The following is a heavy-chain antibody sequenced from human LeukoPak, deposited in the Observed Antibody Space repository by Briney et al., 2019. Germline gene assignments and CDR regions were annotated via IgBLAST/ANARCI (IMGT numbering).Heavy chain of an antibody. CDR2: INSKGDNI. CDR3: AKASSTSPDYYFDY. CDR1: GFTFSDHF. D-gene: IGHD2-2*01. V-gene: IGHV3-11*01. J-gene: IGHJ4*02. Sequence: GGSLRLSCVGSGFTFSDHFMSWIRQVPGKEPEWLSYINSKGDNILYRDSVKGRFTISRDNAENSLYLQMNSLRAEDMALYYCAKASSTSPDYYFDYWGQGTLVTVSS.